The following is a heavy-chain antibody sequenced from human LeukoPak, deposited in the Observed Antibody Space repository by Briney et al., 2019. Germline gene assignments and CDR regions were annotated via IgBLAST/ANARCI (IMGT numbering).Heavy chain of an antibody. D-gene: IGHD3-22*01. CDR3: AKDGDMIVDIYFDY. CDR2: IRYDGSNK. CDR1: GFTFSSYG. J-gene: IGHJ4*02. Sequence: PGGSLRLSCAASGFTFSSYGMHWVRQAPGKGLEWVAFIRYDGSNKYYADSVKGRFTISRDNSKNTLYLQMNSLRAEDTAVYYCAKDGDMIVDIYFDYWGQGTLVTVSS. V-gene: IGHV3-30*02.